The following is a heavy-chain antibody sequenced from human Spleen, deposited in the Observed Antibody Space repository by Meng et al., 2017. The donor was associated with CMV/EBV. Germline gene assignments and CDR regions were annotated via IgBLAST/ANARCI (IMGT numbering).Heavy chain of an antibody. D-gene: IGHD5-18*01. Sequence: ESLKISCTVSGGSISSSSYYWGWIRQPPGKGPEWIVGISYSGSTSHNPSLKSRVTISLDTSKNQFSLKLSSMTAADTAVYYCAGRTQVTDYWGQGTLVTVSS. V-gene: IGHV4-39*07. CDR2: ISYSGST. CDR1: GGSISSSSYY. J-gene: IGHJ4*02. CDR3: AGRTQVTDY.